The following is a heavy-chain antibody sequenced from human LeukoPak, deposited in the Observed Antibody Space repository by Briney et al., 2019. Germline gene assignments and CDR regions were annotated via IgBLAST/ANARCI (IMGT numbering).Heavy chain of an antibody. CDR1: GFTVSSNY. V-gene: IGHV3-53*01. CDR3: ASGEVGGIAAAGTPSYYGYMDV. J-gene: IGHJ6*03. Sequence: GGSLRLSCAASGFTVSSNYMSWVRQAPGKGLEWVSIIYSAGSTYYADSVRGRFTISRDSSKNTVCLQMNSLRVEDTAVYYCASGEVGGIAAAGTPSYYGYMDVWGKGTTVTVSS. D-gene: IGHD6-13*01. CDR2: IYSAGST.